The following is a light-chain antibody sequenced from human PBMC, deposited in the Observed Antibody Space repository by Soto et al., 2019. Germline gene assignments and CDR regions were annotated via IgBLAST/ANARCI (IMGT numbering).Light chain of an antibody. J-gene: IGKJ2*01. CDR1: QSVSRY. V-gene: IGKV3-20*01. CDR3: QQFDTSTYT. CDR2: GAS. Sequence: VLTQSPGTLSLSPGERATLSCRASQSVSRYLVWYQQEPGQAPRLLIYGASSRASGIPDRFSGSGSGTDFTLTINRLGPEDYAEYYCQQFDTSTYTFGQGTKLEIK.